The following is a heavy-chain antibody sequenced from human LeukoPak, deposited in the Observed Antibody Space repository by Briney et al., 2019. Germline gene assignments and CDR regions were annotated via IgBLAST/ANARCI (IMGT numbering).Heavy chain of an antibody. CDR1: GYTFSGYY. J-gene: IGHJ4*02. Sequence: ASVKVSCKASGYTFSGYYMHWVRQAPGQGLEWMGWINPKSGGTNEAQKFHDRVTMTRDTSIRTAYMEVSRLRSDDTAVYYCARTDTATIPYSDYWGQGTLVTASS. D-gene: IGHD5-18*01. V-gene: IGHV1-2*02. CDR2: INPKSGGT. CDR3: ARTDTATIPYSDY.